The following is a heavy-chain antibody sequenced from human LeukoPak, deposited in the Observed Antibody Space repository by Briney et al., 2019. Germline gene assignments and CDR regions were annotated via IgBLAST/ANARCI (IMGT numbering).Heavy chain of an antibody. J-gene: IGHJ4*02. CDR3: ARGGLPPGYSYGYYFDF. CDR1: GFTVSSNY. V-gene: IGHV3-66*01. Sequence: GGSLRLSCAASGFTVSSNYMSWVRQAPGKGLEWVSVIFSGGSTYYADSVKGRFTISSDNSKNTLHLQMNSLRAEDTAVYYCARGGLPPGYSYGYYFDFWGRGTLVTVSS. D-gene: IGHD5-18*01. CDR2: IFSGGST.